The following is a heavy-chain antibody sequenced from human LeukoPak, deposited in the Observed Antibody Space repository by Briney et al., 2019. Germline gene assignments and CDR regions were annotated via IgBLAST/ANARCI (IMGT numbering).Heavy chain of an antibody. V-gene: IGHV3-33*01. CDR1: GFTFSSYG. CDR2: IWYDGSNK. CDR3: ARDHTIFGVVIAYYFDY. D-gene: IGHD3-3*01. Sequence: GGSLRLSCAASGFTFSSYGMHWVRQAPGKGLEWVAVIWYDGSNKYYADSVKGRFTISRDNAKNSLYLQMNSLRAEDTAVYYCARDHTIFGVVIAYYFDYWGQGTLVTVSS. J-gene: IGHJ4*02.